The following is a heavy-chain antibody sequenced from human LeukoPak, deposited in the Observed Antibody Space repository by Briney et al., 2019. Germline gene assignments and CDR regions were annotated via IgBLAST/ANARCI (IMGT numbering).Heavy chain of an antibody. V-gene: IGHV3-20*04. J-gene: IGHJ4*02. CDR3: AREGRDTYYYDSSGYYLDY. D-gene: IGHD3-22*01. CDR1: GFTFDDCA. Sequence: GGSLRLSCAASGFTFDDCAMSWVRQAPGMGLEWVSDINWSGGSTGYADSVKGRFTISRDNAKNSLYLQMNSLRAEDTAVYYCAREGRDTYYYDSSGYYLDYWGQGTLVTVSS. CDR2: INWSGGST.